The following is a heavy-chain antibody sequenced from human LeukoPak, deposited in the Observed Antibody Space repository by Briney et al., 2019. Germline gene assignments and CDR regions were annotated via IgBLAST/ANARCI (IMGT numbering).Heavy chain of an antibody. V-gene: IGHV4-38-2*02. CDR3: ARETWFGKLSPDY. Sequence: PSETLSLTCTVSGYSISSGYYWGWIRQPPGKGLEWIGSIYHSGSTYYNPSLKSRVTISVDTSKNQFSLKLSSVTAADTAVYYCARETWFGKLSPDYWGQGTLVTVSS. CDR1: GYSISSGYY. D-gene: IGHD3-10*01. J-gene: IGHJ4*02. CDR2: IYHSGST.